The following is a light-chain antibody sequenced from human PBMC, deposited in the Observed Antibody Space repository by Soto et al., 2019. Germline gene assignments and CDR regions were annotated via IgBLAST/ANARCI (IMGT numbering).Light chain of an antibody. CDR2: EVR. V-gene: IGLV2-14*02. J-gene: IGLJ3*02. CDR1: SSDVGSYNL. CDR3: SAYTARSTLV. Sequence: QSALTQPASVSGSPGQSITISCTGTSSDVGSYNLVSWYQQHPGKAPKLIIYEVRNRPSGISSRFSGSRSGNTASLTISGLQPEDEGDYYCSAYTARSTLVFGGGTKVTVL.